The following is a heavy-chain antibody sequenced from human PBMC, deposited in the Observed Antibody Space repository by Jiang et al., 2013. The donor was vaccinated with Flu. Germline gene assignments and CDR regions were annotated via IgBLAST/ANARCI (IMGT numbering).Heavy chain of an antibody. J-gene: IGHJ4*02. CDR3: ARRYCSGGSCYPMTFDY. D-gene: IGHD2-15*01. V-gene: IGHV3-11*06. CDR2: INSSGSYT. Sequence: LEWVSYINSSGSYTNYADSVKGRFTISRDNAKNSLYLLMNSLRAEDTAVYYCARRYCSGGSCYPMTFDYWGQGTLVTVSS.